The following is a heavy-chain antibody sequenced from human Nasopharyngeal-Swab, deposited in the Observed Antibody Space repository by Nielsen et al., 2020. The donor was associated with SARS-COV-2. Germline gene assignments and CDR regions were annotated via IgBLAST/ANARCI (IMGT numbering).Heavy chain of an antibody. V-gene: IGHV7-4-1*02. D-gene: IGHD3-10*01. CDR2: INTNTGNP. Sequence: ASVKVSCKASGCTFTSYAMNWVRQAPGQGLEWMGWINTNTGNPTYAQGFTGRFVFSLDTSVSTAYLQISSLKVEDTAVYYCARAAELHLPLYMDVWGKGTTVTVSS. J-gene: IGHJ6*03. CDR3: ARAAELHLPLYMDV. CDR1: GCTFTSYA.